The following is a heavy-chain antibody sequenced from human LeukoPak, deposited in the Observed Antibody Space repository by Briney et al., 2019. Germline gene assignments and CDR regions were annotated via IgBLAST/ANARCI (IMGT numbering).Heavy chain of an antibody. V-gene: IGHV4-31*03. D-gene: IGHD5-12*01. CDR2: IYYSGST. Sequence: SQTLSLTCTVSGGSISSGGYYWSWIRQHPGKGLEWIGYIYYSGSTYYNPSLKSRVTISVDTSKNQFSLKLSSVTAADTAVHYCAREEMGSGYDPKTIYFDYWGQGTLVTVSS. J-gene: IGHJ4*02. CDR3: AREEMGSGYDPKTIYFDY. CDR1: GGSISSGGYY.